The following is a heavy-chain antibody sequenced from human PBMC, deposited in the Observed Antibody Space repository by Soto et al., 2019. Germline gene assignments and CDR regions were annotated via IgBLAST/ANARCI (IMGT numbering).Heavy chain of an antibody. CDR1: GYTFTTHY. CDR3: SRSPVPTGTALFFFDY. J-gene: IGHJ4*02. D-gene: IGHD1-1*01. CDR2: IAPSAGFT. Sequence: ASVKVFCKASGYTFTTHYILWVRQARGQGLDWMGIIAPSAGFTTYAQNFRGRVTMTRDTSTSTIYMELRSLRSDDTAVYYCSRSPVPTGTALFFFDYWGQGTQVTVSS. V-gene: IGHV1-46*01.